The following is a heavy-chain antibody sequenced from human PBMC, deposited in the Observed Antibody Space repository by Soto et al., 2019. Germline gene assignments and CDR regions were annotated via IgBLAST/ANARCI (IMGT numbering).Heavy chain of an antibody. V-gene: IGHV3-30-3*01. J-gene: IGHJ5*02. CDR1: GFTFSSYA. D-gene: IGHD3-22*01. CDR2: ISYDGSNK. CDR3: ARDQTYYYDSSGYYPEGLNWFDP. Sequence: GGSLRLSCAASGFTFSSYAMHWVRQAPGKGLEWVAVISYDGSNKYYADSVKGRFTISRDNSKNTLYLQMNSLRAEDTAVYYCARDQTYYYDSSGYYPEGLNWFDPWGQGTLVTVSS.